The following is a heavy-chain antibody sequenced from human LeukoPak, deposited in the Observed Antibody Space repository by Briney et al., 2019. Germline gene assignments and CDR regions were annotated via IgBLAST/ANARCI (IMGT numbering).Heavy chain of an antibody. D-gene: IGHD1-26*01. V-gene: IGHV2-70*13. CDR1: GFSLTTNGMC. CDR2: IEWDNKK. CDR3: ARYLVGAHEAFDI. J-gene: IGHJ3*02. Sequence: SGPALVNPTQTLTLTCTLSGFSLTTNGMCVSWIRQSPGKAPEWLALIEWDNKKNYNTSLKARLTISRDTSKNQVFLIVSNMDPVDTATYYCARYLVGAHEAFDIWGPGTVVTVSS.